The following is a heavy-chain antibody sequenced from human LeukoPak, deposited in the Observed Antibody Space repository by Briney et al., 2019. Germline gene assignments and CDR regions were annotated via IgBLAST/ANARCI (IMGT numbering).Heavy chain of an antibody. CDR2: INHSGST. V-gene: IGHV4-34*01. D-gene: IGHD3-10*01. J-gene: IGHJ5*02. CDR3: ARRYYGSGSYYKSPWFDP. Sequence: SETLSLTCAVYGDSLSGYYWSWIRQPPGKGLEWIGEINHSGSTDYNPSLKSRVIISVDTSKNQFSLKLSSVTAADTAVYYCARRYYGSGSYYKSPWFDPWGQGTLVTVSS. CDR1: GDSLSGYY.